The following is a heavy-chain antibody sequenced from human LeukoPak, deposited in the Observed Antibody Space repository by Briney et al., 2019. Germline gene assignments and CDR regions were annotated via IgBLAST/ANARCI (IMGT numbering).Heavy chain of an antibody. CDR1: GGSISGDGYY. J-gene: IGHJ4*02. D-gene: IGHD1-26*01. CDR2: IHPGGSI. CDR3: ARGGDTAKGGKD. Sequence: SETLSLTCTVSGGSISGDGYYWTWTRQHPGEGLEWLVFIHPGGSIYYNPSLSSRLIISADTSNNQMSLKLSFVTAADTAVYYCARGGDTAKGGKDWGQGTLVTVSS. V-gene: IGHV4-31*03.